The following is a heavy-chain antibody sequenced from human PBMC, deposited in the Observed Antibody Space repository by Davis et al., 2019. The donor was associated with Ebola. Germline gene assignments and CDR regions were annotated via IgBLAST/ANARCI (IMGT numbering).Heavy chain of an antibody. CDR3: ASLWLVGGSDYFDY. J-gene: IGHJ4*02. D-gene: IGHD6-19*01. CDR1: GFTFSSYA. Sequence: GESLKISCAASGFTFSSYAMSWVRQAPGKGLEWVSAISGSGGSTYYADSVKGRFTISRDNSKNTLYLQMNSLRDEDTAVYYCASLWLVGGSDYFDYWGQGTLVTVSS. CDR2: ISGSGGST. V-gene: IGHV3-23*01.